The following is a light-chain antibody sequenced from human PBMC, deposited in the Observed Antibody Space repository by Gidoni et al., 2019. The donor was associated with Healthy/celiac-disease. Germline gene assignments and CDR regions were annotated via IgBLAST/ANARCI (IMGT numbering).Light chain of an antibody. V-gene: IGKV4-1*01. Sequence: DIVLTQSPDSLPASLGERATINCKSSNTVLYSSNNKNYLAWYQQKPGQPPKLLIYWASTRESGVPERFSGSGSGTDFTLTISSLQAEDVAVYYCQQYYSTPLTFGQXTKVEIK. CDR1: NTVLYSSNNKNY. CDR3: QQYYSTPLT. J-gene: IGKJ1*01. CDR2: WAS.